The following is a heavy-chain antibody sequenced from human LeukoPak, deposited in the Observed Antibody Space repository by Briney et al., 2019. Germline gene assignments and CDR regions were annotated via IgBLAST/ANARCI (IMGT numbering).Heavy chain of an antibody. V-gene: IGHV1-46*01. CDR2: INPSGGST. Sequence: ASVKVSCKASGYTFTSYYMHWVRQAPGQGLEWMGIINPSGGSTSYAQKLQGRVTMTTDTSTSTAYMELRSLRSDDTAVYYCARDSSGWSYYYYYYMDVWGKGTTVTISS. CDR1: GYTFTSYY. CDR3: ARDSSGWSYYYYYYMDV. D-gene: IGHD6-19*01. J-gene: IGHJ6*03.